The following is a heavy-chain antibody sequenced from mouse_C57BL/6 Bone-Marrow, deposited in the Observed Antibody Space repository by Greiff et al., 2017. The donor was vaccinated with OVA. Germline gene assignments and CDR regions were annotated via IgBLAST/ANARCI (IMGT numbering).Heavy chain of an antibody. Sequence: VQLQQSGAELMKPGASVKLSCKATGYTFTGYWIEWVKQRPGHGLEWIGEILPGSGSTNYNEKFKGKATFTADTSSNTAYMQLSSLTTEDSAIYYCARFRYYYGSSSYAMDYWGQGTSVTVSS. J-gene: IGHJ4*01. CDR1: GYTFTGYW. V-gene: IGHV1-9*01. CDR2: ILPGSGST. D-gene: IGHD1-1*01. CDR3: ARFRYYYGSSSYAMDY.